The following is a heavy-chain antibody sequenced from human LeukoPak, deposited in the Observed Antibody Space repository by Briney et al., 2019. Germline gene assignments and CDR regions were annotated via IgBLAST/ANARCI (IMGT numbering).Heavy chain of an antibody. CDR1: GGSISSGSYY. Sequence: SETLSLTCTVSGGSISSGSYYWSWIRQPAGKGLEWIGRIYTSGSTNYNPSLRSRVTISVDTSKNQFSLKLSSVTTADTAVYYCASSSGYSYGYEYDYWGQGTLVTVSS. D-gene: IGHD5-18*01. CDR2: IYTSGST. CDR3: ASSSGYSYGYEYDY. J-gene: IGHJ4*02. V-gene: IGHV4-61*02.